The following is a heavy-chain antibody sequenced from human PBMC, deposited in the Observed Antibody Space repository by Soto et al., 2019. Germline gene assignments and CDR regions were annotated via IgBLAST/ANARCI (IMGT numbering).Heavy chain of an antibody. D-gene: IGHD3-3*01. V-gene: IGHV3-7*03. CDR3: ARAEDFWSGYYTPYYYYGMDV. CDR2: IKQDGSEK. J-gene: IGHJ6*02. CDR1: GFTFSSYW. Sequence: PGGSLRLSCPASGFTFSSYWMSWVRQAPGKGLEWVANIKQDGSEKYYVDSVKGRFTISRDNAKNSLYLQMNSLRAEDTAVYYCARAEDFWSGYYTPYYYYGMDVWGQGTTVTVS.